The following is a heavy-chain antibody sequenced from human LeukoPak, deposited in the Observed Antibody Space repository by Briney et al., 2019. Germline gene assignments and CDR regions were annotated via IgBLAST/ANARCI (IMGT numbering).Heavy chain of an antibody. J-gene: IGHJ6*02. CDR3: ARDSAWAFKYYDFWSGSYGMDV. Sequence: ASVKVSCEASGYTFTSYAMNWVRQAPGQGLEWMGWINTNTGNPTYAQGFTGRFVFSLDTSVSTAYLQICSLKAEDTAVYYCARDSAWAFKYYDFWSGSYGMDVWGQGTTVTVSS. V-gene: IGHV7-4-1*01. CDR1: GYTFTSYA. D-gene: IGHD3-3*01. CDR2: INTNTGNP.